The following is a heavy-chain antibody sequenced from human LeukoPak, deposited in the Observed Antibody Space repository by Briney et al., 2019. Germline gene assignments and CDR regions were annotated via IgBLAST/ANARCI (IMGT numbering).Heavy chain of an antibody. D-gene: IGHD4-17*01. Sequence: GGSLRLSCAASGFTFSSYGMHWVRQAPGKGLEWVAFIRYDGSNKYYADSVKGRFTISRDNSKNTLYLQMNSLRAEDTAVYFCAKDRGDYTNWFDPWGQGKLVTVSS. CDR1: GFTFSSYG. V-gene: IGHV3-30*02. CDR2: IRYDGSNK. CDR3: AKDRGDYTNWFDP. J-gene: IGHJ5*02.